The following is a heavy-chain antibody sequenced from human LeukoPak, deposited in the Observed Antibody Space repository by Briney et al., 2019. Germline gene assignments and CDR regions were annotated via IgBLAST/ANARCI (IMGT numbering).Heavy chain of an antibody. D-gene: IGHD4-11*01. J-gene: IGHJ2*01. Sequence: GGSLRLSCAASGFTFSDYWMHWVRQAPGKGLVGVSRINSDGRITSYADSVKGRFTISRDNAKNTLFLQMSSLRTVDTAVYYCAKDASTTLTPGWYFDVWGRGTLVTVSS. CDR2: INSDGRIT. CDR3: AKDASTTLTPGWYFDV. V-gene: IGHV3-74*01. CDR1: GFTFSDYW.